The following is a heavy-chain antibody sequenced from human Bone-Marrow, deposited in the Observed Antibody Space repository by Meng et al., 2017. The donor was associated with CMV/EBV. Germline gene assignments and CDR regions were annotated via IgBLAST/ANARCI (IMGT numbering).Heavy chain of an antibody. D-gene: IGHD2-2*01. Sequence: SETLSLTCTVSGGSISSSSYYWGWIRQPPGKGLEWIGGIYYSGSTYYNPSLKSRVTISVDTSKNQFSLKLSSVTAADTAVYYCAREVDCSSTSCYKDGAFDIWGQGTMVTVSS. V-gene: IGHV4-39*07. CDR1: GGSISSSSYY. CDR3: AREVDCSSTSCYKDGAFDI. J-gene: IGHJ3*02. CDR2: IYYSGST.